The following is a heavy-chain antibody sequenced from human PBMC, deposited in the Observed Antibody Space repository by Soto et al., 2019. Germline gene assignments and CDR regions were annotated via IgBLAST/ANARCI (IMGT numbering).Heavy chain of an antibody. Sequence: QVQLQQWGAGLLKPSETLSLTCAVYGGSFSGYYWTWIRQPPGTGLEWNGEINHSGSTYYNPSLKSRVTISVDTSKTQFSLKLTSVTAADTAVYYCARDKITGLFDYWGQGTLVTVSS. J-gene: IGHJ4*02. V-gene: IGHV4-34*01. D-gene: IGHD2-8*02. CDR1: GGSFSGYY. CDR3: ARDKITGLFDY. CDR2: INHSGST.